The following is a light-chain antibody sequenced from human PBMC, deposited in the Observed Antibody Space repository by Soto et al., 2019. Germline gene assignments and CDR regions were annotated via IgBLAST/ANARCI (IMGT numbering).Light chain of an antibody. J-gene: IGLJ1*01. CDR2: GVV. CDR1: GNDVGANNY. V-gene: IGLV2-11*01. Sequence: QSVLTQPRSVSGSPGQSVTISCTGTGNDVGANNYVSWYQQHPGRPPKLLIYGVVRWPSGVPDRFSGSKSGNTASLTISGLQAEDEADYFCCSYAGGYTYLFGTGTKLTVL. CDR3: CSYAGGYTYL.